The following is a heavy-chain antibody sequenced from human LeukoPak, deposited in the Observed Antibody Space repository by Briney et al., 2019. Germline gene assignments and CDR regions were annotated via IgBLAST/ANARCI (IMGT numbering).Heavy chain of an antibody. CDR1: GYTFTSCG. J-gene: IGHJ3*02. D-gene: IGHD3-22*01. CDR3: ARDRWGYDSSGYYYSAFDI. V-gene: IGHV1-18*01. CDR2: ISAYNGNT. Sequence: ASVKVSCKASGYTFTSCGISWVRQAPGQGLEWMGWISAYNGNTNYAQKLQGRVTMTTDTSTSTAYMELRSLRSDDTAVYYCARDRWGYDSSGYYYSAFDIWGQGTMVTVSS.